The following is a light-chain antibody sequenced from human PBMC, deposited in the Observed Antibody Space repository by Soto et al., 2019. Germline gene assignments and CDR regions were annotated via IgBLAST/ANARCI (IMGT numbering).Light chain of an antibody. J-gene: IGLJ3*02. Sequence: QSVVTQESSLTVSPGGTVTLTCGSSTGDVTSGHFPYWFQQKPGQAPRILIYETSNRHPWTPARFSGSLLGGKAALTLSGAQPEDEADYYCLFSYGGPRVFGGGTKVTVL. V-gene: IGLV7-46*01. CDR3: LFSYGGPRV. CDR2: ETS. CDR1: TGDVTSGHF.